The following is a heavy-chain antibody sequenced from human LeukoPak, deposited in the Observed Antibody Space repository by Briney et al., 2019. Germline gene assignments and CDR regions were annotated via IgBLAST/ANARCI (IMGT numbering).Heavy chain of an antibody. CDR3: ARDEKWGYCDSTSCPAFLDV. Sequence: ASVKVSCKASGYTFTNYGISWVRQAPGQGLEWMGWISGYNGNKNDAQKFQGRLTMTTDTYTSTAYMELRSLRPDDTAVYYCARDEKWGYCDSTSCPAFLDVWGKGTTVTVSS. V-gene: IGHV1-18*01. J-gene: IGHJ6*04. CDR1: GYTFTNYG. CDR2: ISGYNGNK. D-gene: IGHD2-2*01.